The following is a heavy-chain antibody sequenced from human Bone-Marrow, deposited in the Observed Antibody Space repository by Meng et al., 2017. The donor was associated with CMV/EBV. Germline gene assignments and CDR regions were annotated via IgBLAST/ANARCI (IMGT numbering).Heavy chain of an antibody. J-gene: IGHJ6*02. CDR1: GFTFSSYA. CDR2: ISYDGNNE. V-gene: IGHV3-30-3*01. Sequence: GESLKISCAASGFTFSSYAMHWVRQAPGKGLEWVAIISYDGNNEYYADSVRGRFTISRDTSKNMLHLQMNSLRAEDTAVYYCARDLWIQLWFNYYGMDVLGQGTTVTVSS. D-gene: IGHD5-18*01. CDR3: ARDLWIQLWFNYYGMDV.